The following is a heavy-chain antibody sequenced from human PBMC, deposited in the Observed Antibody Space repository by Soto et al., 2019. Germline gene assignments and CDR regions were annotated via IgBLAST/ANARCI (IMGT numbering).Heavy chain of an antibody. J-gene: IGHJ4*02. CDR3: AKKVTPGYFDY. V-gene: IGHV3-73*01. CDR1: GFTVSGSA. D-gene: IGHD2-21*02. CDR2: IRSKANSYAT. Sequence: PXESLRLSCAASGFTVSGSAMHWVRQASGKGLEWVGRIRSKANSYATAYAASVKGRFTISRDNSKNTLYLQMNSLRAEDTAVYYCAKKVTPGYFDYWGQGTLVTVSS.